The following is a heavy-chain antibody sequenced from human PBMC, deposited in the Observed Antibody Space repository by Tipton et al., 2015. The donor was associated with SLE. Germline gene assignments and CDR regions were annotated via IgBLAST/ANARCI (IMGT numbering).Heavy chain of an antibody. Sequence: TLSLTRTVSGGSISSGDYYWSWIRQPPGKGLEWIGYIYYSGSTYYNPSLKSRVTISVDTSKNQFSLKLSSVTAADTAVYYCARENAPYCSGGSCYSGLGYWGQGTLVTVSS. V-gene: IGHV4-30-4*01. CDR3: ARENAPYCSGGSCYSGLGY. CDR1: GGSISSGDYY. D-gene: IGHD2-15*01. CDR2: IYYSGST. J-gene: IGHJ4*02.